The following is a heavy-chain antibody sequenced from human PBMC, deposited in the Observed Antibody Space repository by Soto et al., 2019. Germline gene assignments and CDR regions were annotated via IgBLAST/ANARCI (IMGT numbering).Heavy chain of an antibody. D-gene: IGHD2-15*01. CDR1: GFTFSSYS. J-gene: IGHJ4*02. CDR3: ARDQGVVAAATTFSS. CDR2: ISSSSSTI. Sequence: GGSLRLSCAASGFTFSSYSMNWVRQAPGKGLEWVSYISSSSSTIYYADSVKGRFTISRDNAKNSLYLQMNSLRAEDTAVYYCARDQGVVAAATTFSSWGQGTLVTVSS. V-gene: IGHV3-48*01.